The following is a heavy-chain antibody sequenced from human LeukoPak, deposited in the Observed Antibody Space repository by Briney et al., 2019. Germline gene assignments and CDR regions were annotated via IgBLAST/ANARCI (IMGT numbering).Heavy chain of an antibody. Sequence: PGRSLRLSCAASGFTFSIYAMHWVRQAPGKGLEWVAVISYDGSNKYYADSVKGRFTISRDNSKNTLYLQMNSLRAEDTAVYSCARDEAGREMPTGPWGQGTLVTVSS. J-gene: IGHJ5*02. V-gene: IGHV3-30-3*01. CDR3: ARDEAGREMPTGP. CDR1: GFTFSIYA. D-gene: IGHD5-24*01. CDR2: ISYDGSNK.